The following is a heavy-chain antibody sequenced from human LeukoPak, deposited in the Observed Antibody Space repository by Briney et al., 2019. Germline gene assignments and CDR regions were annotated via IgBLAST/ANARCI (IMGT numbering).Heavy chain of an antibody. V-gene: IGHV3-74*01. CDR1: GFTFSSYW. CDR3: AKEVVGAFDY. CDR2: INGDGSST. Sequence: PGGSLRLSCAASGFTFSSYWMHWVRQAPGKGLVWVSRINGDGSSTSYADSVKGRFTISRDNAKNTLYLQMNILRAEDTAVYYCAKEVVGAFDYWGQGTLVTVSS. D-gene: IGHD2-15*01. J-gene: IGHJ4*02.